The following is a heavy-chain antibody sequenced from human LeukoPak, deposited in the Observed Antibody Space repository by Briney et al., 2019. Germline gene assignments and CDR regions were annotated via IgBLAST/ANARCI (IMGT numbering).Heavy chain of an antibody. CDR1: GFPFIEYS. Sequence: PGGSLRLSCTASGFPFIEYSMNWVRQAPGKGLEWISYIGIDSGNTKYADSVRGRFTISADKAKNSLYLQMNSLRAEDTAVYFCAKRGVVIRVILVGFHKEAYYFDSWGQGALVTVSS. J-gene: IGHJ4*02. D-gene: IGHD3-22*01. CDR2: IGIDSGNT. CDR3: AKRGVVIRVILVGFHKEAYYFDS. V-gene: IGHV3-48*01.